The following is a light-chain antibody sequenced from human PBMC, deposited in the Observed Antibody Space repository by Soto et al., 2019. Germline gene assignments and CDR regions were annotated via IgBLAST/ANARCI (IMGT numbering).Light chain of an antibody. CDR1: QSIGTN. Sequence: IHMTQSPSSLSESLGCRVTLTRRASQSIGTNLNWYQQRQGKAPKLLIYAVSSLQSGVSSRFSGSGYGTDFNLSINSLQSEDFATYYCQQTYSAPPLFGQGTKVDIK. V-gene: IGKV1-39*01. J-gene: IGKJ1*01. CDR2: AVS. CDR3: QQTYSAPPL.